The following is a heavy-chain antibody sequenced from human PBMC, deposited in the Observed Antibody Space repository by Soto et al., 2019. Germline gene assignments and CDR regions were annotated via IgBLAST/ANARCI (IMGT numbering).Heavy chain of an antibody. CDR2: FDPEDGET. J-gene: IGHJ4*02. CDR1: GYTLTELS. V-gene: IGHV1-24*01. Sequence: GASVKVSCKVSGYTLTELSMHWVRQAPGKGLEWMGGFDPEDGETIHAQKFQGRVTMTEDTSTDTAYMELSSLRSEDTAVYYCATPDPHAVAGPSVLLFNYWGQGTLVTVSS. CDR3: ATPDPHAVAGPSVLLFNY. D-gene: IGHD6-19*01.